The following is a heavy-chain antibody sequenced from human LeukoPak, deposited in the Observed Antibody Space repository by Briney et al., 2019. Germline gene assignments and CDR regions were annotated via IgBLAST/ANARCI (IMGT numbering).Heavy chain of an antibody. CDR1: GGSFSGYY. CDR2: INHSGST. V-gene: IGHV4-34*01. J-gene: IGHJ4*02. CDR3: ARYSSSWYYFDY. Sequence: SETLSLTCAVYGGSFSGYYWSWIRQPPGKGLEWIGEINHSGSTNYNPSLKSRVTISVDTSKNQFSLKLSSVTAADTAVYYCARYSSSWYYFDYWGQGTLVTVSS. D-gene: IGHD6-13*01.